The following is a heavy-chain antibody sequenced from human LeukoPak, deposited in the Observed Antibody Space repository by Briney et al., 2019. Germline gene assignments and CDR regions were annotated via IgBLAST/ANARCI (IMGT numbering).Heavy chain of an antibody. Sequence: GGSLRLSCAASGFTLSSYAMSWVRQAPGKGLEWVSAISGSGGSTDYADSVRGRFTISRDNAKNTLFLQMNSLTVEDTAVYYCGRGMRDYYGLDYWGQGILVTVSS. CDR1: GFTLSSYA. CDR2: ISGSGGST. CDR3: GRGMRDYYGLDY. V-gene: IGHV3-23*01. J-gene: IGHJ4*02. D-gene: IGHD3-10*01.